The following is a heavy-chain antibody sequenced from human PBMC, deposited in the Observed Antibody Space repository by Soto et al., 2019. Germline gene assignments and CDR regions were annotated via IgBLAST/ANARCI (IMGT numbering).Heavy chain of an antibody. CDR1: GYTFTSYG. CDR3: AASQQFDY. CDR2: INTYDGNT. V-gene: IGHV1-18*01. J-gene: IGHJ4*02. D-gene: IGHD6-13*01. Sequence: QVQLVQSGAEVKKPGASVKVSCKASGYTFTSYGINWVRQAPGQGLEWMGRINTYDGNTNHAQKVQGRVTMTTDTSTSTAYMELRSLSSDDTAVYYCAASQQFDYWGQGTLVTVSS.